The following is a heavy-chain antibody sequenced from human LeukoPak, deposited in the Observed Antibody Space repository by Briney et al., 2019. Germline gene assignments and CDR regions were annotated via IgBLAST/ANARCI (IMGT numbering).Heavy chain of an antibody. V-gene: IGHV1-69-2*01. J-gene: IGHJ4*02. CDR2: VDPEDGET. CDR3: ATLTIVVVPAAIIDY. D-gene: IGHD2-2*01. Sequence: ASVKISRKVSGYTFTDYYMHWVQQTPGKGLEWMGLVDPEDGETIYAEKFQGRVTITADTSTDTAYMELSSLRSEDTAVYYCATLTIVVVPAAIIDYWGQGTLVTVSS. CDR1: GYTFTDYY.